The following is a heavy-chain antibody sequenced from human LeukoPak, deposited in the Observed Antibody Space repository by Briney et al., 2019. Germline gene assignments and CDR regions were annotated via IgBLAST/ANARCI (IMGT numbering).Heavy chain of an antibody. CDR2: ISSSGSTI. CDR3: ASHDYGGFVEDY. D-gene: IGHD4-23*01. J-gene: IGHJ4*02. V-gene: IGHV3-48*03. CDR1: GFTFSSYE. Sequence: PGGSLRLSCAASGFTFSSYEMNWVRQAPGKGLEWVSYISSSGSTIYYADSVKGRFTISRDNAKNSLYLQMNSLRAEDTAVYYCASHDYGGFVEDYWGQGTLVTVSS.